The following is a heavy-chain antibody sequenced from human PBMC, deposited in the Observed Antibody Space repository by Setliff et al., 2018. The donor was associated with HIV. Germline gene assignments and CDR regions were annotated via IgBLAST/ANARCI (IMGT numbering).Heavy chain of an antibody. D-gene: IGHD3-3*01. CDR2: ISGSGGST. V-gene: IGHV3-23*01. J-gene: IGHJ3*02. CDR1: GLTFSGYA. CDR3: AQGEWVYASFDI. Sequence: PGGSLRLSCAASGLTFSGYAMSWVRQAPGKGLEWVSGISGSGGSTYYADSVKGRITISRDNSKNTLYLQMNSLRAEDTAVYYCAQGEWVYASFDIWGQGTMVTVSS.